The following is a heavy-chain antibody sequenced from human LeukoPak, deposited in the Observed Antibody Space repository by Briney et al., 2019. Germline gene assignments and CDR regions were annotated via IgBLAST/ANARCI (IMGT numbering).Heavy chain of an antibody. CDR2: IYPGDSDT. D-gene: IGHD3-22*01. Sequence: GESLKISCKGSGYSFTSYWLGWVRQMPGKGLQWMGIIYPGDSDTRYSPSFQGQVTISADKSISTAYLQWSSLKASDTAMYYCARYYYDSSGYYHFDYWGQGTLVTVSS. V-gene: IGHV5-51*01. CDR1: GYSFTSYW. J-gene: IGHJ4*02. CDR3: ARYYYDSSGYYHFDY.